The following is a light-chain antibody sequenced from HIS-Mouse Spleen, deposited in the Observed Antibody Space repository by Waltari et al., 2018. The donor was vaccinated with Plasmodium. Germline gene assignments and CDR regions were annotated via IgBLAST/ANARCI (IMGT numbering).Light chain of an antibody. J-gene: IGKJ2*01. V-gene: IGKV1-17*03. CDR2: AAS. CDR3: LQHNSYPMYT. Sequence: DIQMTQSPSPMSASVGDRVTIHCRERQCISNYFAWFQQKPGKVPKRLIYAASSLQSGVPSRFSGSGSGTEFTLTISSLQPEDFATYYCLQHNSYPMYTFGQGTKLEIK. CDR1: QCISNY.